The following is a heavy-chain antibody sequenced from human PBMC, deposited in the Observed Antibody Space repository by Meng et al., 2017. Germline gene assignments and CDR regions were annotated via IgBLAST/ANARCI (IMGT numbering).Heavy chain of an antibody. Sequence: GESLKISCGASGFAFSNYWMHWVRQAPGKGLVWVSRINNDGSDTAYADSVKGRFTISRDNAKNTQFLQMNSLRAEDTAVYYCARGEYHFESSGYYTHWGQGTLVTSPQ. CDR2: INNDGSDT. J-gene: IGHJ4*02. CDR3: ARGEYHFESSGYYTH. D-gene: IGHD3-22*01. V-gene: IGHV3-74*01. CDR1: GFAFSNYW.